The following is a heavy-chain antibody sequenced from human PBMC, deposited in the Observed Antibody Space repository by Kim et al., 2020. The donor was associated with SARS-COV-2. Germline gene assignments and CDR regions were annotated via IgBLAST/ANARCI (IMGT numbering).Heavy chain of an antibody. V-gene: IGHV3-33*06. D-gene: IGHD5-12*01. J-gene: IGHJ4*02. Sequence: GGSLRLSCAASGFTFSSYGMHWVRQAPGKGLEWVAVIWYDGSNKYYADSVKGRFTISRDNSKNTLYLQMNSLRAEDTAVYYCAKGSGYSGYVSNFDYWGQGTLVTVSS. CDR3: AKGSGYSGYVSNFDY. CDR1: GFTFSSYG. CDR2: IWYDGSNK.